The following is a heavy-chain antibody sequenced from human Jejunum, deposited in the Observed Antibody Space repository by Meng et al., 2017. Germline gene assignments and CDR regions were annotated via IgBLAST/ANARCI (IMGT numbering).Heavy chain of an antibody. CDR3: AKDLHYFSAMDV. D-gene: IGHD3-16*01. CDR2: ILSDGGT. CDR1: GFTFSTNA. V-gene: IGHV3-23*01. J-gene: IGHJ6*02. Sequence: GGSLRLSCAASGFTFSTNAMSWVRQPPGKGLEWVSGILSDGGTYYTDSVKGRFTISRDNSKNMLYLQMNSLSAEDTAVYYCAKDLHYFSAMDVWGQGTTVVASS.